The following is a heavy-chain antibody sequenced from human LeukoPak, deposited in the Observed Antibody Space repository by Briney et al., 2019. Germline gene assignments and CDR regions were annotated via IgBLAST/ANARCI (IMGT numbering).Heavy chain of an antibody. Sequence: PSETLSLTCAVYGGSFSGYYWSWIRQPPGKGLEWIGEINHSGSTNYNPSLKSRVTISVGTSKNQFSLKLSSVTAADTAVYYCARYSYGSVNFDYWGQGTLVTVSS. CDR2: INHSGST. J-gene: IGHJ4*02. V-gene: IGHV4-34*01. CDR3: ARYSYGSVNFDY. CDR1: GGSFSGYY. D-gene: IGHD5-18*01.